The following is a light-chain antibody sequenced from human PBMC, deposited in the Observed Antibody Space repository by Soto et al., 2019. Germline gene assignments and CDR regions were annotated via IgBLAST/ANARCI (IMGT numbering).Light chain of an antibody. J-gene: IGKJ1*01. CDR2: GVS. CDR1: ESVSDSQ. Sequence: EIVLTQSPGTLSLPPGERATLSCRTSESVSDSQLAWYQQKPGQAPRLLIYGVSSRATGIADRFSASGSGTDFTLTISRLEPEDFALYYCQQYGSSRWTFGQGTKVDIK. V-gene: IGKV3-20*01. CDR3: QQYGSSRWT.